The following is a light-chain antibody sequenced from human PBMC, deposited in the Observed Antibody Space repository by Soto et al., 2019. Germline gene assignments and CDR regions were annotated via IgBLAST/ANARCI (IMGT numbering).Light chain of an antibody. V-gene: IGKV3-20*01. J-gene: IGKJ2*01. CDR1: QTVRDGY. CDR2: GAY. Sequence: IVLPQSPGTLSLSPGERATLSCRASQTVRDGYLAWYQKKPGQAPRLLIYGAYARAAGIPGRFSGSGSGTDFTLTISRLELEDFAGYYCEQYGTSLFTFGQGTKLEIK. CDR3: EQYGTSLFT.